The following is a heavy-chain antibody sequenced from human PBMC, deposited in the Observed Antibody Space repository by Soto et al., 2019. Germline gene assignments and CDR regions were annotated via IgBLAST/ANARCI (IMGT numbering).Heavy chain of an antibody. CDR3: VRDIHGDY. V-gene: IGHV3-74*01. J-gene: IGHJ4*02. CDR1: GFIFSNYW. D-gene: IGHD2-21*01. Sequence: EVQLVESGGGLVQPGGSLRLSCAGSGFIFSNYWMHWVRQAPGKGLEWVARIDHDGPTDYADSVRGRFTISRDNAENTLYLQMNSLRPEDTAVYYSVRDIHGDYWGQGTLVTVSS. CDR2: IDHDGPT.